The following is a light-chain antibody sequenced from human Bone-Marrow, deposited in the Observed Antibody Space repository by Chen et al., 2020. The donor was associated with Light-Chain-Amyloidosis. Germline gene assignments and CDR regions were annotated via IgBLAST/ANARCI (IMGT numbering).Light chain of an antibody. CDR2: QDS. V-gene: IGLV3-25*03. CDR3: QSADISNVV. J-gene: IGLJ2*01. CDR1: ALAKQS. Sequence: SFELTQPPSVSVSPGQTARITCSGDALAKQSAYWFQQRPGQAPILLIYQDSERPSGIPERFSGSSSGTTVTLTITGVQAEDEADYFCQSADISNVVFGGGTKLTVL.